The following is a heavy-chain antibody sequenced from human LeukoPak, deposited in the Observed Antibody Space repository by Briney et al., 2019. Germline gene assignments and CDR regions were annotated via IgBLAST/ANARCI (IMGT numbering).Heavy chain of an antibody. CDR2: INHSGST. D-gene: IGHD3-16*01. J-gene: IGHJ4*02. V-gene: IGHV4-34*01. Sequence: KASETLSLTCTVSGGSISSYYWSWIRQPPGKGLEWIGEINHSGSTNYNPSLKSRVTISVDTSKNQFSLKLSSVTAADTAVYYCARGLGGDFDYWGQGTLVTVSS. CDR1: GGSISSYY. CDR3: ARGLGGDFDY.